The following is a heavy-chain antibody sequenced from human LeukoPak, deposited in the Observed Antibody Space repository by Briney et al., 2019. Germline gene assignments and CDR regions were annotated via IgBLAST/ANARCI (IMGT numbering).Heavy chain of an antibody. J-gene: IGHJ4*02. CDR1: GDSISLSFYY. CDR3: ARGTLYRGWSYYLDF. CDR2: VYYSGTT. Sequence: SETLSLTCSVSGDSISLSFYYWGWIRQPPGKALEWIGSVYYSGTTSYNPSLKSRVTISVDMSKNHFSLRLSSVTAADTAMYYCARGTLYRGWSYYLDFWGQGSQVTVSS. D-gene: IGHD6-19*01. V-gene: IGHV4-39*07.